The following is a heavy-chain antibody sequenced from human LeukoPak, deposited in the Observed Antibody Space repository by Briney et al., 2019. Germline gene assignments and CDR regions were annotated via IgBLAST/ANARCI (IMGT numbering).Heavy chain of an antibody. CDR1: GFTLNNYA. CDR2: TSSSDAGT. D-gene: IGHD2-21*02. Sequence: GGSLRLSCAASGFTLNNYAMSWVRQAPGKGLEWVSATSSSDAGTYHADSVRGRFTISRDNSKNTLYLQMNSLRAEDTAVYYCAKDEGDILRDPMDPGPRDYWGQGTLVTVSS. V-gene: IGHV3-23*01. J-gene: IGHJ4*02. CDR3: AKDEGDILRDPMDPGPRDY.